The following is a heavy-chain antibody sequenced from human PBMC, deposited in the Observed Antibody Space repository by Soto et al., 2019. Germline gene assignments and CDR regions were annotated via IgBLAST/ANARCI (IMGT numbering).Heavy chain of an antibody. Sequence: GGSLRLSCAASGFTFSSYAMSWVRQAPGKGLEWVSAISGSGGSTYYADSVKGRFTISRDNSKNTLYLQMNSLRAEDTAVYYCAKDRVQRERPNHYYYGRDVWGQGTTVNGSS. D-gene: IGHD1-1*01. V-gene: IGHV3-23*01. CDR1: GFTFSSYA. CDR3: AKDRVQRERPNHYYYGRDV. J-gene: IGHJ6*02. CDR2: ISGSGGST.